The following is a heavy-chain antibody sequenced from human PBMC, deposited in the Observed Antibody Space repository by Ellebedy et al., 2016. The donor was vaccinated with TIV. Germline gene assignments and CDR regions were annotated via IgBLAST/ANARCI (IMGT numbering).Heavy chain of an antibody. CDR2: VNPSGGST. Sequence: AASVKVSCKASGYTFTRYYMRWVRQAPGQGLEWMGIVNPSGGSTSYAQKLQGRVTMTRDTSTSTVYMELSSLRSEDTAVYYCARDDLEDFWSGYPDYWGQGTLVTVSS. CDR3: ARDDLEDFWSGYPDY. D-gene: IGHD3-3*01. J-gene: IGHJ4*02. V-gene: IGHV1-46*04. CDR1: GYTFTRYY.